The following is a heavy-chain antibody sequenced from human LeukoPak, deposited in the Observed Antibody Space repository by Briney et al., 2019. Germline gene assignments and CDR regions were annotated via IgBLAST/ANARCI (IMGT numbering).Heavy chain of an antibody. Sequence: GGSLRLSCAVSGFNFSTYNMNWVRQAPGKGLEWVSYISSSGSTIYYAGSVKGRFTLSRDNAKDSLYLQMNSLRAEDTAVYYCARRSSHHSHYFDYWGQGTLVTVSS. CDR1: GFNFSTYN. CDR2: ISSSGSTI. D-gene: IGHD3-10*01. CDR3: ARRSSHHSHYFDY. J-gene: IGHJ4*02. V-gene: IGHV3-48*04.